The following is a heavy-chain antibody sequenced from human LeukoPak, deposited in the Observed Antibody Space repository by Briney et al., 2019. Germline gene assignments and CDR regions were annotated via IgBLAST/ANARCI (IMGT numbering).Heavy chain of an antibody. CDR2: ISGSGGST. V-gene: IGHV3-23*01. Sequence: PGGSLRLSCAASGFTFSSYAMSWVRLAPGKGLVWVSAISGSGGSTYYADSVKGRFTISRDNSKNTLYLQMNSLRAEDTAVYYCAKDHDSSGYYRGDAFDIWGQGTMVTVSS. J-gene: IGHJ3*02. CDR1: GFTFSSYA. D-gene: IGHD3-22*01. CDR3: AKDHDSSGYYRGDAFDI.